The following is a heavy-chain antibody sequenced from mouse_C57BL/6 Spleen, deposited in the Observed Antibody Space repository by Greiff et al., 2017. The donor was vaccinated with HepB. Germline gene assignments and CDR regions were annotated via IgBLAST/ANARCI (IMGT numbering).Heavy chain of an antibody. Sequence: VKLQQPGTELVKPGASVKLSCKASGYTFTSYWMHWVKQRPGQGLEWIGNINPSNGGTNYNEKFKSKATLTVDKSSSTAYMQLSSLTSEDSAVYYCARSGYHLYYFDYWGQGTTLTVSS. V-gene: IGHV1-53*01. CDR3: ARSGYHLYYFDY. D-gene: IGHD2-2*01. CDR1: GYTFTSYW. J-gene: IGHJ2*01. CDR2: INPSNGGT.